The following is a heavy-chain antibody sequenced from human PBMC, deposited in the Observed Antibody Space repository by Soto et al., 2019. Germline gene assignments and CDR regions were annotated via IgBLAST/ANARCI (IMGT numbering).Heavy chain of an antibody. V-gene: IGHV1-69*01. CDR2: IIPIFGTA. D-gene: IGHD6-6*01. J-gene: IGHJ4*02. Sequence: QVQLVQSGAEVKKPGSSVKVSCKASGGTFSSYAISWVRQPPGQELEWMGGIIPIFGTANYAQKFQGRVTITADESTSTAYMELSSLRSEDTAVYYCASLPGKYSSSTVDYWGQGTLVTVSS. CDR3: ASLPGKYSSSTVDY. CDR1: GGTFSSYA.